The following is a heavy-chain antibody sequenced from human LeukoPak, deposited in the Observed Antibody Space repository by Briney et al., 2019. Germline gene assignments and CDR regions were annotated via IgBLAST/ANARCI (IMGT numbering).Heavy chain of an antibody. CDR1: GYTFTSYG. J-gene: IGHJ4*02. D-gene: IGHD3-10*01. V-gene: IGHV1-18*01. CDR3: ARDLPMVRGAYFDY. CDR2: ISAYNGNT. Sequence: ASVTVSCKASGYTFTSYGISWVRQAPGQGLEWMGWISAYNGNTNYAQKLQGRVIMTTDTSTSTACMELRSLRSDDTAVYYCARDLPMVRGAYFDYWGQGTLVTVSS.